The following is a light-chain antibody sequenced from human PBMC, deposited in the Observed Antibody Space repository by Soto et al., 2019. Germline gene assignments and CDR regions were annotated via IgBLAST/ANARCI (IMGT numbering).Light chain of an antibody. J-gene: IGKJ1*01. Sequence: VVPEAPGTLSLSPGERATLSCRASQSVSNNYLAWYQQKPGQAPRLLIYGASNRATGIPDRLSGSGSGTDLTLTISRLEPEDSAVYYCQQYGTSGRFGQRTKV. CDR1: QSVSNNY. CDR2: GAS. CDR3: QQYGTSGR. V-gene: IGKV3-20*01.